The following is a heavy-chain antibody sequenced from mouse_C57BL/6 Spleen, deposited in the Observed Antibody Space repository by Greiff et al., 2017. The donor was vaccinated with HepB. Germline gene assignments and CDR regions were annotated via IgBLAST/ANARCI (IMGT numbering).Heavy chain of an antibody. CDR1: GYTFTDYD. CDR3: TTITTVVAPFAMDY. Sequence: VKLQQSGAELVRPGASVTLSCKASGYTFTDYDMHWVKQTPVHGLEWIGAIDPETGGTAYNQKFKGKAILTADKSSSTAYMELRSLTSEDSAVYYCTTITTVVAPFAMDYWGQGTSVTVSS. V-gene: IGHV1-15*01. D-gene: IGHD1-1*01. CDR2: IDPETGGT. J-gene: IGHJ4*01.